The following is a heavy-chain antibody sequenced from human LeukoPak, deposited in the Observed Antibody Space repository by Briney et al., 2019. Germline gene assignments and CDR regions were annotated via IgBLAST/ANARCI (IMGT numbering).Heavy chain of an antibody. CDR2: IRYDGSNK. D-gene: IGHD6-6*01. J-gene: IGHJ3*02. CDR3: AKDILAARTSDDAFDI. CDR1: GFTFSSYG. V-gene: IGHV3-30*02. Sequence: GGSLRLSCAASGFTFSSYGMHWVRQAPGKGLEWVAFIRYDGSNKYYADSVKGRFTISRDNSKNTLYLQMNSLRAEDTAVYYCAKDILAARTSDDAFDIWGQGTMVTVSS.